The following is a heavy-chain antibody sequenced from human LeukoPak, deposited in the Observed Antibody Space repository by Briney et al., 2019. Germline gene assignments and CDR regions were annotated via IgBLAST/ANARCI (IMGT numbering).Heavy chain of an antibody. V-gene: IGHV3-23*01. CDR1: GFTFTTYT. CDR2: ISGSGGTT. J-gene: IGHJ3*02. Sequence: GALRLSCAASGFTFTTYTMSWVRQAPGKGLAWVSAISGSGGTTYYADSVKGRFTISRDNSKNMLYLQMNSLRAEDTAVYYCAKGGSMVRGAGGAFDIWGQGTMVTVSS. CDR3: AKGGSMVRGAGGAFDI. D-gene: IGHD3-10*01.